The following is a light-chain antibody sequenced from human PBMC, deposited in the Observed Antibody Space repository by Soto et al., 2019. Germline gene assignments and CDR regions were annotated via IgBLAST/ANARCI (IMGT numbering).Light chain of an antibody. CDR2: DAS. CDR3: QVRTNWSIA. Sequence: EIVLTQSPVTLSLSPGERATLSCRASQSVSSYLAGYQQRPGQAPRLLIYDASNRATGIPAKFSGTGSGTDFTLTINNLEPEDFAVYYCQVRTNWSIAFGRGTRLEIK. V-gene: IGKV3-11*01. CDR1: QSVSSY. J-gene: IGKJ5*01.